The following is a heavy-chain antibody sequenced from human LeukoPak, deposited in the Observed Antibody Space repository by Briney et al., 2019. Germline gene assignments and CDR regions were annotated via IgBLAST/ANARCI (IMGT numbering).Heavy chain of an antibody. CDR3: ARDSQADYFDY. CDR1: GFTFSSYG. CDR2: IWYDGSSK. J-gene: IGHJ4*02. Sequence: GGSLRLSCAASGFTFSSYGMHWVRQAPGKGLEWVAVIWYDGSSKYYADSVKGRFTISRDNSKNTLYLQMNSLRAEDTAVYYCARDSQADYFDYWGQGTLVTVSS. V-gene: IGHV3-33*01.